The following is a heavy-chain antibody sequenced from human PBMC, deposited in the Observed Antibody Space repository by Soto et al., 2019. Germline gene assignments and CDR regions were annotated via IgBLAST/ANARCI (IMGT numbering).Heavy chain of an antibody. J-gene: IGHJ6*03. Sequence: EVQLVESGGGLVQPGGSLRLSCAASGFTFSSYAMHWVRQAPGKGLEYVSAISSNGGSTYYAYSVKGRFTISRDNSKNTLYLQLGSLRAEDMAVYYCARDRDFWSGYHYYYYMDVWGKGTTVTVSS. CDR2: ISSNGGST. CDR3: ARDRDFWSGYHYYYYMDV. CDR1: GFTFSSYA. D-gene: IGHD3-3*01. V-gene: IGHV3-64*01.